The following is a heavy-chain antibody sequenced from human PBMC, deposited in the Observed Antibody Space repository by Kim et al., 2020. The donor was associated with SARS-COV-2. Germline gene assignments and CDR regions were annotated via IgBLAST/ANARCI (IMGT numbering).Heavy chain of an antibody. D-gene: IGHD6-19*01. CDR2: ISGSGVHT. CDR1: GFTFNNHA. CDR3: VKAIDSSASNF. J-gene: IGHJ4*01. V-gene: IGHV3-23*01. Sequence: GGSLRLSCAASGFTFNNHAMSWVRQAPGKGLEWVSAISGSGVHTYSADSVKGRFTISRDNSDNTLYLQMSSLRAEDTALYYCVKAIDSSASNF.